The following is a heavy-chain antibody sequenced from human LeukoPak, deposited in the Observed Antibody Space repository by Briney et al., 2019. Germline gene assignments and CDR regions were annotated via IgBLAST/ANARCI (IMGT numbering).Heavy chain of an antibody. CDR1: GFTFTIYS. Sequence: GGSLRLSCAASGFTFTIYSMNWVRQAPGKGLEWVSSISSSSSYIYYADSLKGRFTISRDNAKTSLYLQMNSLRAEDTAVYYCARNRQSSSSHFDYWGRGTLVTVSS. CDR3: ARNRQSSSSHFDY. D-gene: IGHD6-6*01. CDR2: ISSSSSYI. V-gene: IGHV3-21*01. J-gene: IGHJ4*02.